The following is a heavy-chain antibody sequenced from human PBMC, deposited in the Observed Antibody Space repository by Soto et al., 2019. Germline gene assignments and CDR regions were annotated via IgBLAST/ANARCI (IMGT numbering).Heavy chain of an antibody. Sequence: QVQLQESGPGLVKPSQTLALTCIVSGGSISSGSYYWSWIRQHPGKSLEWIGYIYYSGSTYYNPSLKSRVTISLDTSKNQFSLKLSSVTAADTAVYYCARLSGDYGSGSSLWGQGTTVTVSS. J-gene: IGHJ6*02. D-gene: IGHD3-10*01. CDR2: IYYSGST. V-gene: IGHV4-31*03. CDR1: GGSISSGSYY. CDR3: ARLSGDYGSGSSL.